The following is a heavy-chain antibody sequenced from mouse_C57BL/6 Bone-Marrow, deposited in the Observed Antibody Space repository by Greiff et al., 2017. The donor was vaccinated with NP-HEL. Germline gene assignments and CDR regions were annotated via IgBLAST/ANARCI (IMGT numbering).Heavy chain of an antibody. CDR2: IYPGSGNT. V-gene: IGHV1-76*01. CDR1: GYTFTDYY. CDR3: ARDGYYVVSPLAY. D-gene: IGHD2-3*01. J-gene: IGHJ3*01. Sequence: VQLQQSGAELVRPGASVKLSCKASGYTFTDYYINWVKQRPGQGLEWIARIYPGSGNTYYNEKFKGKATLTAEKSSSTAYMQLSSLTSEDSAVYFCARDGYYVVSPLAYWGQGTLVTVSA.